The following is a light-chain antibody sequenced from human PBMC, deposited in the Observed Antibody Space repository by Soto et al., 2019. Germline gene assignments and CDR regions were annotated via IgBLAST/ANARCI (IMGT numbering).Light chain of an antibody. CDR2: DVN. CDR3: SSYTSGTTPVV. V-gene: IGLV2-14*03. Sequence: QSVLTQPASVSGSPGQSITISCTGTSSDVGGYNYVSWYQAHPGKAPKLIIYDVNNRPSGVSNRFSGSKSANTASLTISGLQAEDEADYYCSSYTSGTTPVVFGGGTKVTVL. CDR1: SSDVGGYNY. J-gene: IGLJ2*01.